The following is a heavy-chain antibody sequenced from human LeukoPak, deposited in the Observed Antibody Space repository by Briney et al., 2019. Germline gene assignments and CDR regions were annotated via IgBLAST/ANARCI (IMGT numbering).Heavy chain of an antibody. CDR1: GFTFSSYS. CDR3: AKPGQWLVLNY. J-gene: IGHJ4*02. D-gene: IGHD6-19*01. CDR2: ISSSSYI. Sequence: PGGSLRLSCAASGFTFSSYSMNWVRQAPGKGLEWVSSISSSSYIYYADSVKGRFTISRDNSKNTLYLQMNSLRAEDTAVYYCAKPGQWLVLNYWGQGTLVTVSS. V-gene: IGHV3-21*04.